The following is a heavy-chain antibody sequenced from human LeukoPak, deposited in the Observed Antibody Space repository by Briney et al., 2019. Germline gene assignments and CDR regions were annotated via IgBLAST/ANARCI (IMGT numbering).Heavy chain of an antibody. CDR3: ASKYYDFWSGYQRGYFDY. D-gene: IGHD3-3*01. J-gene: IGHJ4*02. Sequence: SETLSLTCAVYGGPFSGYYWSWIRQPPGKGLERIGEIKHSGSTNYNPSLKSRVTISVDTSKNQFSLKLSSVTAADTAVYYCASKYYDFWSGYQRGYFDYWGQGTLVTVSS. V-gene: IGHV4-34*01. CDR1: GGPFSGYY. CDR2: IKHSGST.